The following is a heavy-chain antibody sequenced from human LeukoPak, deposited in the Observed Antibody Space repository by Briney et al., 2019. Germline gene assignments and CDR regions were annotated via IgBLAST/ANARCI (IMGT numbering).Heavy chain of an antibody. D-gene: IGHD4-17*01. Sequence: SQTLSLTCTVSGGSISSGDYYWSWIRQPPGKGLEWIGYIYYSGSTNYNPSLKSRVTISVDTSKNQFSLKLSSVTAADTAVYYCARPAYYGDYWYFDLWGRGTLVTVSS. J-gene: IGHJ2*01. CDR2: IYYSGST. CDR1: GGSISSGDYY. CDR3: ARPAYYGDYWYFDL. V-gene: IGHV4-61*08.